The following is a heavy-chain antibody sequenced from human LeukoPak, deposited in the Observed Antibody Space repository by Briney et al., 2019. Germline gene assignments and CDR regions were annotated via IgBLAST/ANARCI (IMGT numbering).Heavy chain of an antibody. J-gene: IGHJ3*02. D-gene: IGHD3-10*01. CDR2: IYYSGST. Sequence: SETLSLTCTVSGGSISSSSYYWGWIRQPPGKGLEWIGSIYYSGSTYYNPSLKSRVTISVDTSKNQFSLKLSSVTAADTAVYYCARDRTVRGVIVDAFDIWGQGTMVTVSS. CDR1: GGSISSSSYY. V-gene: IGHV4-39*07. CDR3: ARDRTVRGVIVDAFDI.